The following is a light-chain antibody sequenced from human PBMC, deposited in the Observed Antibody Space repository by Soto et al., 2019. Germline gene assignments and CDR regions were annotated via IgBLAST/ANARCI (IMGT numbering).Light chain of an antibody. Sequence: QSALTQPPSASGSPGQSVTISCTGTSSDVGGYNYVSWYQQHPGKAPNLMIYEVSKRPSGVPDRFSGSKSGNTASLTVSGLQVEDEADYYCSSYAGSNNFEVFGGGTKLTVL. V-gene: IGLV2-8*01. CDR1: SSDVGGYNY. J-gene: IGLJ3*02. CDR2: EVS. CDR3: SSYAGSNNFEV.